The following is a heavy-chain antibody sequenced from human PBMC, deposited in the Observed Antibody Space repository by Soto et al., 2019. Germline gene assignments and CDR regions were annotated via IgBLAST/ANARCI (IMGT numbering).Heavy chain of an antibody. D-gene: IGHD2-15*01. V-gene: IGHV3-15*07. Sequence: EVHLVESGGGLVKPGGSLRVSCAASGFSFSNSWMNWVRQAPGKGLGWVGRVRSNSDGGKADDAAPVKGRFLISRDASQNTLHLQMYCLTTEETAVYYCATPGCNSGDYLDYWGRGTLVTVSS. J-gene: IGHJ4*02. CDR2: VRSNSDGGKA. CDR1: GFSFSNSW. CDR3: ATPGCNSGDYLDY.